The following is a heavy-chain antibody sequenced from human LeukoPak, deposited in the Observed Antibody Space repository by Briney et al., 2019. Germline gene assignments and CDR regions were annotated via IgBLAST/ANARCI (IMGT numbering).Heavy chain of an antibody. Sequence: SETLSLTCAVYGGSFSGYYWSWIRQPPGKGLEWIGEINHSGSTNYNPSLKSRVTISVDTSKTQFSLRLTSVTAADTAIYYCARERRDYYASSGYYGYYFESWGQGTLVTVSS. CDR3: ARERRDYYASSGYYGYYFES. CDR2: INHSGST. D-gene: IGHD3-22*01. V-gene: IGHV4-34*01. CDR1: GGSFSGYY. J-gene: IGHJ4*02.